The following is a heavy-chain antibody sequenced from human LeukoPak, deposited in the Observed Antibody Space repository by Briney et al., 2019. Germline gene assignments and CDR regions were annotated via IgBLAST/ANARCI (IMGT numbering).Heavy chain of an antibody. CDR3: ARVEQQLVRGY. CDR1: GFTFSSYE. J-gene: IGHJ4*02. CDR2: ISGSGGSR. V-gene: IGHV3-48*03. Sequence: GGSLRLSCSASGFTFSSYEMNWVRQAPGKGLEWVSYISGSGGSRYYADSVKGRFTISRDNTRNSLYLQMDSLRTEDTALYYCARVEQQLVRGYWGQGTLVTVSS. D-gene: IGHD6-13*01.